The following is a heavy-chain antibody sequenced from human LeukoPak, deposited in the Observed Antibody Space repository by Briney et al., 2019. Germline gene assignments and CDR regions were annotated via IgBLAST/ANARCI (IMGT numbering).Heavy chain of an antibody. D-gene: IGHD2-8*01. V-gene: IGHV1-46*01. CDR1: GYTFTSYY. J-gene: IGHJ3*02. CDR2: INPSGGST. CDR3: ARDMTPLYCTNGVCYIHAFDI. Sequence: GASVKVSCKASGYTFTSYYMHWVRQAPGQGLEWMGIINPSGGSTSYAQKFQGRVTMTRDMSTSTVYMELSSLRSEDTAVYYCARDMTPLYCTNGVCYIHAFDIWGQGTMVTVSS.